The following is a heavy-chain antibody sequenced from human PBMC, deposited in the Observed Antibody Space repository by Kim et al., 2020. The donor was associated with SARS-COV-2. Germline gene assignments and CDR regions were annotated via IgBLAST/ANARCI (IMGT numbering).Heavy chain of an antibody. Sequence: GGSLRLSCAASGFTFGDYAMHWVRQAPGKGLEWVSGISWNSGSIGYADSVKGRFTISRDNAKNSLYLQMNSLRAEDTALYYCAKDSSGYYSDGWFDPWGQGTLVTVSS. CDR3: AKDSSGYYSDGWFDP. V-gene: IGHV3-9*01. J-gene: IGHJ5*02. D-gene: IGHD3-22*01. CDR2: ISWNSGSI. CDR1: GFTFGDYA.